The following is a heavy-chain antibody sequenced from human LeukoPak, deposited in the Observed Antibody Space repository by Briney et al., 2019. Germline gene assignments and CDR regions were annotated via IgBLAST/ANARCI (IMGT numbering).Heavy chain of an antibody. CDR3: AKTSALAGDPFDY. J-gene: IGHJ4*02. CDR2: ISGSGGST. D-gene: IGHD6-19*01. V-gene: IGHV3-23*01. Sequence: PGGSLRLSCAASGFTFSSYAMSWVRQAPGKGLEWVSAISGSGGSTYYADSVKGRFTISRDNSKNTLYLQMNSLRAKDTAVYYCAKTSALAGDPFDYWGQGTLVTVSS. CDR1: GFTFSSYA.